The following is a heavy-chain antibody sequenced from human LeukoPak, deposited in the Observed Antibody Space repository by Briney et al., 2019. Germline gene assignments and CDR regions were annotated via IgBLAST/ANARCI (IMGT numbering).Heavy chain of an antibody. CDR2: MNPNSGNT. CDR1: GYTFTSYD. D-gene: IGHD6-6*01. CDR3: ARGGRIAATRNWFDP. Sequence: ASVKVSCKASGYTFTSYDINWVRQATGQGLEWMGWMNPNSGNTGYAQKFQGRVTMTRNTSISTAYMELSSLRSEDTAVYYCARGGRIAATRNWFDPWGQGTLVTVSS. J-gene: IGHJ5*02. V-gene: IGHV1-8*01.